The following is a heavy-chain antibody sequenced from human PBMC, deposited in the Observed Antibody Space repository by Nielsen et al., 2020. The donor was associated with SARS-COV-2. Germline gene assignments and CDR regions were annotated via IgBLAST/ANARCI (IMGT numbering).Heavy chain of an antibody. CDR3: ATSGYSSGWGVY. CDR1: GFTFSSYG. J-gene: IGHJ4*02. V-gene: IGHV3-30*03. Sequence: GESLKISCAASGFTFSSYGMHWVRQAPGKGLEWVAVISYDGSNKYYADSVKGRFTISRDNSKNTLYLQMNSLRAEDTAVYYCATSGYSSGWGVYWGQGPLVTVSS. D-gene: IGHD6-19*01. CDR2: ISYDGSNK.